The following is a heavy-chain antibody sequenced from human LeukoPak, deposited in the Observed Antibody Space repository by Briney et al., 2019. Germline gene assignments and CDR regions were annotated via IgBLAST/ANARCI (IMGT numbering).Heavy chain of an antibody. CDR3: ARRGEFYSGSADY. CDR1: GYTFTDYY. Sequence: ASVKVSCKASGYTFTDYYIHWVRQAPGQGLECMGWLNPTSGGTHYDQKFQGRVTMTRDMSTSTVYMELSSLRSEDTAVYYCARRGEFYSGSADYWGQGTLVTVSS. V-gene: IGHV1-2*02. D-gene: IGHD3-10*01. J-gene: IGHJ4*02. CDR2: LNPTSGGT.